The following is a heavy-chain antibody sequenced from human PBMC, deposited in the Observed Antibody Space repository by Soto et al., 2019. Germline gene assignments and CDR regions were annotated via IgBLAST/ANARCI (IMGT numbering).Heavy chain of an antibody. D-gene: IGHD6-13*01. CDR2: IDPSDSYT. CDR3: ARPIAAAGTWDYYYGMDV. J-gene: IGHJ6*02. V-gene: IGHV5-10-1*03. CDR1: GYSFTSYW. Sequence: EVQLVQSGAEVKKPGESLRISCKGSGYSFTSYWISWVRQMPGKGLEWMGRIDPSDSYTNYSPSFQGHVTISADKSISTAYLQWSSLKASDTAMYYCARPIAAAGTWDYYYGMDVWGQGTTVTVSS.